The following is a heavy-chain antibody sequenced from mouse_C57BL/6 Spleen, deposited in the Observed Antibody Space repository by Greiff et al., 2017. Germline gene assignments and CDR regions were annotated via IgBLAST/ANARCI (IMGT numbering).Heavy chain of an antibody. CDR1: GYTFTSYW. CDR2: IYPSDSET. J-gene: IGHJ2*01. CDR3: ARYSGYFDY. V-gene: IGHV1-61*01. Sequence: QVQLQQPGAELVRPGSSVKLSCKASGYTFTSYWMDWVKQRPGQGLEWIGNIYPSDSETHYNQKFKDKATLTVDKSSSTAYMQLSSLTSEDSAVYYCARYSGYFDYWGQGTTLTVSS.